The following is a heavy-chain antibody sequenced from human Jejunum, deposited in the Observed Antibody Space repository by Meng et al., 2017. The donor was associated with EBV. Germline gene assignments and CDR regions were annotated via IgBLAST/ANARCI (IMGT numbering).Heavy chain of an antibody. J-gene: IGHJ5*02. D-gene: IGHD3-10*01. CDR1: GDNIPGRHR. CDR3: ARTTVTHYPNSGSSSNLWPHNWFDP. Sequence: QVQLQESGPGLVKPSGXLSLTCAXSGDNIPGRHRWSWVRQSPEKGLEWIGEIFQSGNTNYNPSLKSRVTISVDTSKNQFYLKMTSLTAADTAVYYCARTTVTHYPNSGSSSNLWPHNWFDPWGQGTLVTVSS. CDR2: IFQSGNT. V-gene: IGHV4-4*02.